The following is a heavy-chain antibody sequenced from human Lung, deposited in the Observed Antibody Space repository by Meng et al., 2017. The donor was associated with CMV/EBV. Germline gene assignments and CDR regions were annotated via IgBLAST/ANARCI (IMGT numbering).Heavy chain of an antibody. CDR2: ISMSGSTI. CDR3: ARGEAARDFDS. V-gene: IGHV3-48*03. Sequence: GESXKISCAASGFNFNIYEMSWVRQAPGKGLEWVSYISMSGSTIYYADAVKGRFTISRDNAKNSLYLQMNSLRVEDTALYYCARGEAARDFDSWGQGSLVTASS. CDR1: GFNFNIYE. D-gene: IGHD6-25*01. J-gene: IGHJ4*02.